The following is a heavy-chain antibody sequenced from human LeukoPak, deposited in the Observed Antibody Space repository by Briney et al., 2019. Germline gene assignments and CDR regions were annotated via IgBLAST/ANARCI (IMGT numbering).Heavy chain of an antibody. Sequence: SETLSLTCTVSGGSISSYYWSWIRQPPGKGLEWIGYIYYSGSTNYNPSLKSRVTISVDTSKNQFSLKLSSVTAADTAVYYCARAATGANPYYYYYMDVWGKGTTVTISS. CDR1: GGSISSYY. V-gene: IGHV4-59*01. J-gene: IGHJ6*03. D-gene: IGHD3-10*01. CDR3: ARAATGANPYYYYYMDV. CDR2: IYYSGST.